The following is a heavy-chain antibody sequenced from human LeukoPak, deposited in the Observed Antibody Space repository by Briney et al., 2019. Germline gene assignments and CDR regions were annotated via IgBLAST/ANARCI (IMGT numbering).Heavy chain of an antibody. D-gene: IGHD3-22*01. V-gene: IGHV1-8*01. CDR1: GYTFTSYD. CDR3: ARGRGYYYDSSGYRPYYGMDV. CDR2: RNPNSGNT. Sequence: GASVKVSCKASGYTFTSYDINWVRQATGQGLEWMGWRNPNSGNTGYAQRFQGRVTMTRNTSISTAYMELSSLRSEDTAVYYCARGRGYYYDSSGYRPYYGMDVWGQGTTVTVSS. J-gene: IGHJ6*02.